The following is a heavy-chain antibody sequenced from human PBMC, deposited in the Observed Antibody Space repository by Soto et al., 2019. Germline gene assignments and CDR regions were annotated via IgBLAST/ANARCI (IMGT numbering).Heavy chain of an antibody. V-gene: IGHV4-31*03. D-gene: IGHD6-19*01. CDR2: IYNSVNT. CDR1: GGSISSGGYY. CDR3: ARGATNRGWPNWFEP. J-gene: IGHJ5*02. Sequence: SETLSLTCSVSGGSISSGGYYWSWIRQHPGKGLDWIGYIYNSVNTHYNPSLRSRVTFSIDTSKSQFSLKVTSMTAADTAVYYCARGATNRGWPNWFEPWGQGTLVT.